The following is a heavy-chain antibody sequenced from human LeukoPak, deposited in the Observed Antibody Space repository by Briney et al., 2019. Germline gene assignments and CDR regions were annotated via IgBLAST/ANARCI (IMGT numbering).Heavy chain of an antibody. CDR2: INHSGST. V-gene: IGHV4-34*01. CDR3: ARGRGPWPIVGATKGLVYFDY. CDR1: GGSFSGYY. D-gene: IGHD1-26*01. J-gene: IGHJ4*02. Sequence: KPSETLSLTCAVYGGSFSGYYWSCIRQPPGKGLEWIGEINHSGSTNYNPSLKSRVTISVDTSKNQFSLKLSSVTAADTAVYYCARGRGPWPIVGATKGLVYFDYWGQGTLVTVSS.